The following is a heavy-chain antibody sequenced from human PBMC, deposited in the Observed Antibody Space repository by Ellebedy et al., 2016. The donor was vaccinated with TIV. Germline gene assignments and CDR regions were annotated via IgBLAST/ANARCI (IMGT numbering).Heavy chain of an antibody. J-gene: IGHJ4*02. CDR1: GASISTTNW. CDR3: ARDLGSGVYPGH. CDR2: IYHSGTA. D-gene: IGHD6-13*01. Sequence: SETLSLTXTVSGASISTTNWWSWVRQPPGKGLEWIGEIYHSGTANYHPSLKSRATISVDKSQNQFSLNLTSVTAADTAVYYCARDLGSGVYPGHWGQGTLVTVSS. V-gene: IGHV4-4*02.